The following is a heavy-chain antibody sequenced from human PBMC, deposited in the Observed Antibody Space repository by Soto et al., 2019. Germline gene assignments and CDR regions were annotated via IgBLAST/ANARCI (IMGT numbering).Heavy chain of an antibody. J-gene: IGHJ4*02. CDR1: GFTFSIYW. CDR3: ARYSGTAFDY. CDR2: ISTDGRST. V-gene: IGHV3-74*01. Sequence: GGSLRLSCAASGFTFSIYWMHWVRQAPGKGLEWVSLISTDGRSTTYADSVKGRFTISRDNAKNTLYLQMNSLRAEDTAVYYCARYSGTAFDYWGQGTXVTVSS. D-gene: IGHD1-26*01.